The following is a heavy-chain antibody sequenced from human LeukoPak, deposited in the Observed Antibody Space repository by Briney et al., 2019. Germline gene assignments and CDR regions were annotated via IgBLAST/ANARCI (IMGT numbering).Heavy chain of an antibody. Sequence: QSGGSLRLSCEASGFIVSSNYMSWVRQAPGKGLEWVSAISGSGGSTYYADSVKGRFTISRDNSKNTLYLQMNSLRAEDTAVYYCAIEDDFWSLLKWGQGTLVTVSS. D-gene: IGHD3-3*01. V-gene: IGHV3-23*01. J-gene: IGHJ4*02. CDR1: GFIVSSNY. CDR3: AIEDDFWSLLK. CDR2: ISGSGGST.